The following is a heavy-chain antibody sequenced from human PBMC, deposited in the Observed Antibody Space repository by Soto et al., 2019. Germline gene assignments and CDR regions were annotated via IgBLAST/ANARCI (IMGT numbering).Heavy chain of an antibody. CDR2: IYWNDDK. Sequence: QITLKESGPPLVKPTQTLTLTCTFSGFSLSTSGVGVGWIRQPPGKALEWLALIYWNDDKRYSPSLKSRLTITKDTSKNQVVLTMTNMDPVDTATYYCAHSPGFLEWLLLFDPWGQGTLVTVSS. V-gene: IGHV2-5*01. D-gene: IGHD3-3*01. CDR3: AHSPGFLEWLLLFDP. CDR1: GFSLSTSGVG. J-gene: IGHJ5*02.